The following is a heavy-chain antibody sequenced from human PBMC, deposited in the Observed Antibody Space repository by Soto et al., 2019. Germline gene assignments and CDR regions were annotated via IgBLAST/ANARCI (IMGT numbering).Heavy chain of an antibody. D-gene: IGHD1-20*01. CDR1: AGPPNPGDNL. CDR2: LYHSGNT. V-gene: IGHV4-39*01. CDR3: VSGDNGITSTFDS. J-gene: IGHJ4*02. Sequence: SETLSPLSSSSAGPPNPGDNLLGWIRQAPGKGLQWIGNLYHSGNTYYNPSLPSRVSISGDPSQSQLSLRVTSVTAADTAVYYCVSGDNGITSTFDSWGRGTLVT.